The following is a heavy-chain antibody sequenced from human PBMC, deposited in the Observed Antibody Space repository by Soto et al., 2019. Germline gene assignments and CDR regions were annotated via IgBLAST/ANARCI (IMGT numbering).Heavy chain of an antibody. V-gene: IGHV3-30*03. CDR2: ISYDGSNK. Sequence: QVQLVESGGGVVQPGRSLRLSCAASGLTFRNYGMHWVRQAPGKGLEWVAVISYDGSNKYYADSVKGRFTISRDNSKNTLYLQMTSLRVEDTAVYYCVSLRQDSTGWCYFDYWGQGTLVTVSS. CDR1: GLTFRNYG. J-gene: IGHJ4*02. CDR3: VSLRQDSTGWCYFDY. D-gene: IGHD6-19*01.